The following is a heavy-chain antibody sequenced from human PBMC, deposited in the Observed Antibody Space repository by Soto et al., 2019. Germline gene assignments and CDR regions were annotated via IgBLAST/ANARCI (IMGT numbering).Heavy chain of an antibody. CDR3: ARAGGYCGSGSCLLQNDY. D-gene: IGHD2-15*01. Sequence: GGSLRLSCAASGFTFSSYAMHWVRQAPGKGLEWVAVIWNDGSNKYHADSLKGRFTISRDNSENTLYLQMNSLTAEDTAVYYCARAGGYCGSGSCLLQNDYWGQGTLVTVSS. V-gene: IGHV3-33*01. CDR1: GFTFSSYA. J-gene: IGHJ4*02. CDR2: IWNDGSNK.